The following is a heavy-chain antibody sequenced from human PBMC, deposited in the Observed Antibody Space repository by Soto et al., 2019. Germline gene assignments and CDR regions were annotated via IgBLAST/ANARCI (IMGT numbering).Heavy chain of an antibody. CDR2: ISYDGNSE. CDR3: ARDGYSGRSDGFDI. Sequence: QVQLVESGGGVVQPGMSLRLSCAASGFSFGAYTMHWVRQPPGKGLEWVAAISYDGNSEEYTDPVKGRFTASRDNFKNTVSLQMNGLKSEYTAVYYCARDGYSGRSDGFDIWGQGTMVNVSS. D-gene: IGHD1-26*01. V-gene: IGHV3-30-3*01. CDR1: GFSFGAYT. J-gene: IGHJ3*02.